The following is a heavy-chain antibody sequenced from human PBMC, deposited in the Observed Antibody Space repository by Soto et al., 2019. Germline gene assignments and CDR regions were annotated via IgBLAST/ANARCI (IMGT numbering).Heavy chain of an antibody. D-gene: IGHD3-10*01. CDR3: ARDLEFRDGNISHLDY. CDR2: IFPIFGTT. Sequence: SVKVSCKASGGTFNTHAFNWVRQVPGQGLEWVGGIFPIFGTTNHAQKFQGRVAITADESTSTVYMELSSLTSEDTAVYYCARDLEFRDGNISHLDYWGQGTLVTVS. CDR1: GGTFNTHA. V-gene: IGHV1-69*13. J-gene: IGHJ4*02.